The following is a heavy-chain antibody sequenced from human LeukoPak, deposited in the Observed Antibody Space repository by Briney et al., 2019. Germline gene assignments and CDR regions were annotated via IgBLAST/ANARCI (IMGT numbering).Heavy chain of an antibody. CDR3: ARGGYCSSTSCYPGRD. CDR1: GYTFTSYD. J-gene: IGHJ4*02. V-gene: IGHV1-8*02. D-gene: IGHD2-2*01. Sequence: AXVKVSCKAAGYTFTSYDINWVRQATGQGLEWMGWMNPNSGNTGYAQKLQGRVTMTTDTSTSTAYMELRSLRYDDTAVYYCARGGYCSSTSCYPGRDWGQGTLVTVSS. CDR2: MNPNSGNT.